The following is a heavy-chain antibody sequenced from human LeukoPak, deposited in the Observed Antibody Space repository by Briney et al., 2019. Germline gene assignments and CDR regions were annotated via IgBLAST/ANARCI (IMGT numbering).Heavy chain of an antibody. CDR1: GFTFSNYA. D-gene: IGHD4-17*01. V-gene: IGHV3-23*01. J-gene: IGHJ3*02. Sequence: GGSLRLSCAASGFTFSNYAMIWVRQAPGKGLEWVSAIRGIRGTYSTEYADSVKDRFTISRDDSKSTLYLQMNSLRAEDTAVYYCGRDPNGDYIGAFDMWGQGTVVTVSS. CDR3: GRDPNGDYIGAFDM. CDR2: IRGIRGTYST.